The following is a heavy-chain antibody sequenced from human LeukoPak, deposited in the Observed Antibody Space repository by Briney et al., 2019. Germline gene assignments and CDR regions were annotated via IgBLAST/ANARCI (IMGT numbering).Heavy chain of an antibody. CDR3: VKDSARGHLGDYGTFEY. Sequence: PGGSLRLSCAASGFTFDDYGMSWVRQAPGKGLEWVSGINWNSDTIGYADSVKGRFTISRDTAKNSLYLQMSSLRAEDTAIYYCVKDSARGHLGDYGTFEYWGQGILVTVSS. CDR2: INWNSDTI. D-gene: IGHD4-17*01. V-gene: IGHV3-20*04. CDR1: GFTFDDYG. J-gene: IGHJ4*02.